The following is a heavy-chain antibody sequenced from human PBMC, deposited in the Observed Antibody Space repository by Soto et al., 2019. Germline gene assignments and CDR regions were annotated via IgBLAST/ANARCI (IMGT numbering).Heavy chain of an antibody. CDR2: IRGGGTST. CDR3: AKNNEYHYYGAMDV. V-gene: IGHV3-23*01. CDR1: GFAFSTFA. J-gene: IGHJ6*02. D-gene: IGHD1-1*01. Sequence: EVPLLESGGDLVQPGGSLRLSCAASGFAFSTFAMSWVRQAPGKGLEWVSTIRGGGTSTYYADSVKGRFTISRDDSKSMLYLQTNSLRADDTAIYYCAKNNEYHYYGAMDVWGQGTTVTASS.